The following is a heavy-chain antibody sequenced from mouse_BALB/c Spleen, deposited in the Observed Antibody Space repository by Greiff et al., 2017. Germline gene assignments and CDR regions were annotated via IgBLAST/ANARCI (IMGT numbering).Heavy chain of an antibody. Sequence: EVQVVESGGGLVKPGGSLKLSCAASGFTFSSYAMSWVRQTPEKRLEWVASISSGGSTYYPDSVKGRFTISRDNARNILYLQMSSLRSEDTAMYYCARDGYSRYYFDYWGQGTTLTVSS. CDR2: ISSGGST. V-gene: IGHV5-6-5*01. D-gene: IGHD2-3*01. J-gene: IGHJ2*01. CDR3: ARDGYSRYYFDY. CDR1: GFTFSSYA.